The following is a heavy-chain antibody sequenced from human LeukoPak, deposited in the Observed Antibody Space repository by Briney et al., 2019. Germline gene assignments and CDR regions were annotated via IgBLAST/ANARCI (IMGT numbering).Heavy chain of an antibody. Sequence: GGSLRLSCTASGFTFGDYAVHWVRQAPGKGLEWVGRIKSKTDGGTTDYAAPVKGRFTISRDDSKNTLYLQMNSLKTEDTAVYYCTSAPTTVTRLSTDYWGQGTLVTVSS. D-gene: IGHD4-17*01. CDR1: GFTFGDYA. CDR2: IKSKTDGGTT. CDR3: TSAPTTVTRLSTDY. J-gene: IGHJ4*02. V-gene: IGHV3-15*01.